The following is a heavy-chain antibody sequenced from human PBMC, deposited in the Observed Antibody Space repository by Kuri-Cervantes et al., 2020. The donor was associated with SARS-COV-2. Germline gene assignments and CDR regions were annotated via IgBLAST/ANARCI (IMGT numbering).Heavy chain of an antibody. D-gene: IGHD3-22*01. CDR3: SRDRREWSTYYYDSSGSERQYFDY. V-gene: IGHV4-39*02. J-gene: IGHJ4*02. Sequence: AETLSLTCTASGGSISSSSYYWGWNGPPPGKGLEWIGEINHSGSTNYNPSLKSRVTISVDTSKNQFSLKLSSVTAADTAVYYCSRDRREWSTYYYDSSGSERQYFDYWGQGTLVTVSS. CDR2: INHSGST. CDR1: GGSISSSSYY.